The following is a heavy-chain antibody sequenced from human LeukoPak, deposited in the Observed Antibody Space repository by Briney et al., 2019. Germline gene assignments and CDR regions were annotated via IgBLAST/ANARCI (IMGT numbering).Heavy chain of an antibody. Sequence: SVKVSCKASGGTFSSYAISWVRQAPGQGLEWMGGIIPIFGTANYAQKFQGRVTITADESTSTAYMELSSLRSEDTAVYYCAGGFDDILTGFPYYYGMDVWAKGPRSPSPQ. CDR2: IIPIFGTA. CDR1: GGTFSSYA. J-gene: IGHJ6*04. CDR3: AGGFDDILTGFPYYYGMDV. V-gene: IGHV1-69*13. D-gene: IGHD3-9*01.